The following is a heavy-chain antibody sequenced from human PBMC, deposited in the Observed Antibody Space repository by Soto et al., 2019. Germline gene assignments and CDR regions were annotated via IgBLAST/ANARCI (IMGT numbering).Heavy chain of an antibody. D-gene: IGHD3-22*01. CDR2: IYRSGSA. CDR1: CGSFTTARYS. V-gene: IGHV4-30-2*01. Sequence: SLARTCAVSCGSFTTARYSWGCFRQPPGKGLEWIGYIYRSGSAYYNPSLKSRVTISLDRSNNHFSLKLISVTAADTAVYYCARVTIYYASSAYYNYGTFYIWGQRTRVAV. CDR3: ARVTIYYASSAYYNYGTFYI. J-gene: IGHJ3*02.